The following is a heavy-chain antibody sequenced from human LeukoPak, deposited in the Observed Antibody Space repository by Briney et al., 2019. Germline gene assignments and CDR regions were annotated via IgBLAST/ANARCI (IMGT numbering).Heavy chain of an antibody. CDR1: GGSISSIYY. CDR2: IYHSGST. D-gene: IGHD3-22*01. CDR3: ARERVYFYDSSGYYYGYFDL. J-gene: IGHJ2*01. V-gene: IGHV4-38-2*02. Sequence: SETLSLICTVSGGSISSIYYWGWIRQPPGKGLEWIGSIYHSGSTYYNPSLKSRVTISVDTSKNQFSLKLSSVTAADTAVYYCARERVYFYDSSGYYYGYFDLWGRGTLVTVSS.